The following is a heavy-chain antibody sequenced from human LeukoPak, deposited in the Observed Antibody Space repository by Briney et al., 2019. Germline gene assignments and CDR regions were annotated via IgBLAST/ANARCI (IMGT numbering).Heavy chain of an antibody. V-gene: IGHV4-39*02. CDR2: IFYSGNT. J-gene: IGHJ4*02. CDR1: GGSISSSSYY. D-gene: IGHD6-13*01. Sequence: TSETLSLTCTVSGGSISSSSYYWGWILQPPGKGLEWIGSIFYSGNTYYNASLKSRVTISVDTSKNHFSLKLSSVTSADTAVYYCARGARSNLVQQQLEGLGCWGQGTLVTVSS. CDR3: ARGARSNLVQQQLEGLGC.